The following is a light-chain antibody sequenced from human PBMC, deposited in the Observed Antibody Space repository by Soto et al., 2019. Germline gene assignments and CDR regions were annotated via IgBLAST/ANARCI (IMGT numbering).Light chain of an antibody. CDR1: SSDVGRYNF. Sequence: QSALTQPRSVSGSPGQSVTISCTGTSSDVGRYNFVSWYQQHPDKAPKLMIYDVIKRPSGVPDRFSGSKSGNTASLTIYGLQAEDEADYHCCSYAGSYTHVFGTGTKRTVL. CDR3: CSYAGSYTHV. CDR2: DVI. V-gene: IGLV2-11*01. J-gene: IGLJ1*01.